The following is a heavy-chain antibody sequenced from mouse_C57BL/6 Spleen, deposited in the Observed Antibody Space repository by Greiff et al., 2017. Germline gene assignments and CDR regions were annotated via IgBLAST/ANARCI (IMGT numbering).Heavy chain of an antibody. J-gene: IGHJ3*01. D-gene: IGHD1-1*01. Sequence: VKLMESGPELVKPGASVKISCKASGYAFSSSWMNWVKQRPGKGLEWIGRIYPGDGDTNYNGKFKGKATLTADKSSSTAYMQLSSLTSEDSAVYFCARPYYYGSSFAYWGQGTLVTVSA. V-gene: IGHV1-82*01. CDR1: GYAFSSSW. CDR3: ARPYYYGSSFAY. CDR2: IYPGDGDT.